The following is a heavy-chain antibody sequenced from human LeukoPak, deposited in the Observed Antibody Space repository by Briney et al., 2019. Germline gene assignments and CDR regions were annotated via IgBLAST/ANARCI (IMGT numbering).Heavy chain of an antibody. CDR1: GYSFTSYW. V-gene: IGHV5-51*01. J-gene: IGHJ5*02. CDR2: IYPGDSDT. Sequence: GESLKISCKGSGYSFTSYWIGWVRQMPGKGLEWMGIIYPGDSDTRYSPSFQGQVTISADKSISTAYLQWSSLKASDTAMYYCARLSHRTTETQAFDPWGQGTLVTVSS. CDR3: ARLSHRTTETQAFDP. D-gene: IGHD1-1*01.